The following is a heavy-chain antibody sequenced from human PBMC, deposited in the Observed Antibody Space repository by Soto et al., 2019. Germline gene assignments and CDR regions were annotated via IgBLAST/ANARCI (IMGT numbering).Heavy chain of an antibody. V-gene: IGHV1-18*04. CDR1: GYTFTSYG. CDR2: ISAYNGNT. D-gene: IGHD3-9*01. CDR3: ARGRYFDWLADYYYFDY. Sequence: QVQLVQSGAEVKKPGASVKVSCKASGYTFTSYGISWVRQAPGQGLEWMGWISAYNGNTNYAQKLQGRVTMTRDTSISTAYMELSRLRSDDTAVYYCARGRYFDWLADYYYFDYWGQGTLVTVSS. J-gene: IGHJ4*02.